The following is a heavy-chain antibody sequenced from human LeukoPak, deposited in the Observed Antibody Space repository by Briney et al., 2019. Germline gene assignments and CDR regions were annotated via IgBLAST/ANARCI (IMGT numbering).Heavy chain of an antibody. CDR3: ARALGEGWFDP. J-gene: IGHJ5*02. Sequence: SETLSLTCAVYGGSFSGYYWSWIRQPPGKGLEWIGEINHSGSTNYNPSLKSRVTISVDTSKNQFSLKLSSVTAADTAVYYCARALGEGWFDPWGQGTLVTISS. D-gene: IGHD3-16*01. V-gene: IGHV4-34*01. CDR1: GGSFSGYY. CDR2: INHSGST.